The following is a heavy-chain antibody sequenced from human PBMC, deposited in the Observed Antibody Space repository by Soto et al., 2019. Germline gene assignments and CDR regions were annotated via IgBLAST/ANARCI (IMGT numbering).Heavy chain of an antibody. CDR2: ISSSSSTI. Sequence: GTLRLSCAASGFTFSSYSMNWVRQAPGKGLEWVSYISSSSSTIYYADSVKGRFTISRDNAKNSLYLQMNSLRDEDTAVYYCARDHPGYDSSGYYTYFDYWGQGTLVTVSS. CDR1: GFTFSSYS. V-gene: IGHV3-48*02. CDR3: ARDHPGYDSSGYYTYFDY. D-gene: IGHD3-22*01. J-gene: IGHJ4*02.